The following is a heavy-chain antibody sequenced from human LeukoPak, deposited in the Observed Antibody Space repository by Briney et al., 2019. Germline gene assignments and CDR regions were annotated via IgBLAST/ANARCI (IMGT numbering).Heavy chain of an antibody. J-gene: IGHJ4*02. D-gene: IGHD3-9*01. V-gene: IGHV4-39*01. Sequence: PSETLSLTCAVSGGSISSGSSYWGWIRQPPGKGLEWIGTIYYRGSTYYNPSLKSRVTISVDTSKNQFSLRLSSATAADTAVYYCARLDKSIFQTFDYWGQGTLVAVSS. CDR3: ARLDKSIFQTFDY. CDR2: IYYRGST. CDR1: GGSISSGSSY.